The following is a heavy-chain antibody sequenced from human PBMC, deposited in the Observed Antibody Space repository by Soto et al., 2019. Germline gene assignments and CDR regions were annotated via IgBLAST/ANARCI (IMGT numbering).Heavy chain of an antibody. CDR1: GFTFSSYW. CDR3: ARARYSSSWGSNYGMDI. V-gene: IGHV3-74*01. J-gene: IGHJ6*02. Sequence: GGSLRLSCAASGFTFSSYWMHWVRQAPGKGLVWVSRINSDGSSTTYADSVKGRFTISRDNAKNTLYLQMNSLRAEDTAVYYCARARYSSSWGSNYGMDIWGQGTTVTVSS. CDR2: INSDGSST. D-gene: IGHD6-13*01.